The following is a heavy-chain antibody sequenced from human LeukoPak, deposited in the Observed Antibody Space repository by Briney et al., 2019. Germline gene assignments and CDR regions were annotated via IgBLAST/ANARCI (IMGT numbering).Heavy chain of an antibody. CDR3: ARGYSSGWPDF. CDR2: IYGGGST. CDR1: GFTVSTSY. V-gene: IGHV3-53*01. Sequence: GGSLRLSCAASGFTVSTSYMNWVRQAPGKGLEWVSVIYGGGSTYYADSVRGRFTISRDNSKNTLYLQMNSLRAEDTALYFCARGYSSGWPDFWGQGTLVTVSS. J-gene: IGHJ4*02. D-gene: IGHD6-25*01.